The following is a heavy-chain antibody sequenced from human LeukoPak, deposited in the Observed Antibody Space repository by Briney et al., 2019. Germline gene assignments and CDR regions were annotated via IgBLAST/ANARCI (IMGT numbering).Heavy chain of an antibody. CDR2: IWYDGSNK. CDR3: ARGVGATTHYFDL. CDR1: GFTFSSYG. V-gene: IGHV3-33*01. J-gene: IGHJ4*02. D-gene: IGHD1-26*01. Sequence: GGSLRLSCAASGFTFSSYGMHWVRQAPGKGLEWVAVIWYDGSNKYYADSVKGRFTISRDNSKNTLYLQMNSLRAEDTAVYYCARGVGATTHYFDLWGQGALVTVSS.